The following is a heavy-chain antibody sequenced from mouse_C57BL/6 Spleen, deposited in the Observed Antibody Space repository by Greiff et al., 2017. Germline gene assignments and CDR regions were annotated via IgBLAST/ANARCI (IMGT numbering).Heavy chain of an antibody. D-gene: IGHD1-1*01. J-gene: IGHJ3*01. CDR3: ASEDYGSSSFAY. CDR1: GFSLTSYG. V-gene: IGHV2-6*01. CDR2: IWGVGST. Sequence: VMLVESGPGLVAPSQSLSITCTVSGFSLTSYGVDWVRQSPGKGLEWLGVIWGVGSTNYNSALKSRLSISKDNSKSQVFLKMNSLQTDDTAMYYCASEDYGSSSFAYWGQGTLVTVSA.